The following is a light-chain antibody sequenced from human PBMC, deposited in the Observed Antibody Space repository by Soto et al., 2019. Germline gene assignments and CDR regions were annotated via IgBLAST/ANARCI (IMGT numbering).Light chain of an antibody. CDR2: AAS. CDR1: QSISTY. J-gene: IGKJ4*01. CDR3: QHGYSTPLT. V-gene: IGKV1-39*01. Sequence: DIQMTQSPSSLSASVGARLTITCRASQSISTYLHWYQQKQGKXXNXXIYAASTLQSGVPSRFSGSGSGTDLTLTISSLQPEDCATYVGQHGYSTPLTFGGGTKVDIK.